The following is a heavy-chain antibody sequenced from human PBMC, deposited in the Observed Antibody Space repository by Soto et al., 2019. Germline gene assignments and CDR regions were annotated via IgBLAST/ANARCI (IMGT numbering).Heavy chain of an antibody. Sequence: SETLSLTCTVSGGSISSYYWSWIRQPPGKGLEWIGYIYYSGSTNYNPSLKSRVTISVDTSKNQFSLKLSSVTAADTAVYYCAVGDTNWFDPWGQGTLVTVS. CDR1: GGSISSYY. CDR2: IYYSGST. V-gene: IGHV4-59*01. J-gene: IGHJ5*02. D-gene: IGHD3-16*01. CDR3: AVGDTNWFDP.